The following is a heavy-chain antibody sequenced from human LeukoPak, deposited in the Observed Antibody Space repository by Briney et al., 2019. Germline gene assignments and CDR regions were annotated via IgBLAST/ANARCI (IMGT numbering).Heavy chain of an antibody. J-gene: IGHJ4*02. Sequence: ASVKVSCKASGYTFIDYCMHWVRQAPGHGLEWLGWINLNSGGTHYVQKFQGRVTMTRDTSISTAYMELSSLRSDDTAVYYCTRGGDYEGPNYFDYWGQGTLVTVPS. CDR3: TRGGDYEGPNYFDY. V-gene: IGHV1-2*02. D-gene: IGHD3-22*01. CDR1: GYTFIDYC. CDR2: INLNSGGT.